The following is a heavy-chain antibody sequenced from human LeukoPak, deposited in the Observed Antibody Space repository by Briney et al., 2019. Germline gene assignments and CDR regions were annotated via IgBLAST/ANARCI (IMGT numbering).Heavy chain of an antibody. V-gene: IGHV4-59*01. CDR1: GRSTSSYY. J-gene: IGHJ6*03. CDR3: ARVDPRYYYYYMDV. CDR2: IYYSGST. Sequence: SSETLSLTCTVSGRSTSSYYWSWIRQPPGQGLEWIGYIYYSGSTNYNPSLKSRVTISVDTSKNQFSLKLSSVTAADTAVYYCARVDPRYYYYYMDVWGRGTTVTVSS.